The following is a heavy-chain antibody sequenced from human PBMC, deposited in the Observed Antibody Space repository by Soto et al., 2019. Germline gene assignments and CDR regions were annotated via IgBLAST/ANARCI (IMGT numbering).Heavy chain of an antibody. CDR2: INPNSGGT. D-gene: IGHD6-13*01. Sequence: ASVKVSCKASGYTFTGYYMHWVRQAPGQGLEWMGWINPNSGGTNYAQKFQGWVTMTRDTSISTAYMELSRLRSDDTAVYYCAREVEQQLDKGDYYYYGMDVWGQGTTVTVS. V-gene: IGHV1-2*04. CDR1: GYTFTGYY. J-gene: IGHJ6*02. CDR3: AREVEQQLDKGDYYYYGMDV.